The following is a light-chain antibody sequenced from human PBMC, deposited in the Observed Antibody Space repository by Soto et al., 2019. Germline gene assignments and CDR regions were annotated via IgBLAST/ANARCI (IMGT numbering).Light chain of an antibody. CDR3: LHDFNFPVT. J-gene: IGKJ2*01. V-gene: IGKV1-6*01. Sequence: AIQMTQSPSSLSASVGDRVTITCRASQDIRTHLAWYQQKPGTAPKVLSSAASSLPNGVPSRFSGSGSATDFTLTSSSLQPEDFATYYCLHDFNFPVTFGQGTKLEVK. CDR2: AAS. CDR1: QDIRTH.